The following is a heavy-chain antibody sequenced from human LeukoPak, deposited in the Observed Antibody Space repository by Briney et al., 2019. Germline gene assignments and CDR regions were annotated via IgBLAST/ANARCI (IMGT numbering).Heavy chain of an antibody. D-gene: IGHD3-22*01. CDR1: GFTFSRHW. CDR2: IKEDGTNK. Sequence: PGGSLRLSCAASGFTFSRHWMTWVRQAPGKGLEWVANIKEDGTNKNYVDSVKGRFTISRDNAKNSLYLQMNSLRAEETAVYYCATPLDNYDSSGYHQGGDWGQGTLVTVSS. J-gene: IGHJ4*02. V-gene: IGHV3-7*03. CDR3: ATPLDNYDSSGYHQGGD.